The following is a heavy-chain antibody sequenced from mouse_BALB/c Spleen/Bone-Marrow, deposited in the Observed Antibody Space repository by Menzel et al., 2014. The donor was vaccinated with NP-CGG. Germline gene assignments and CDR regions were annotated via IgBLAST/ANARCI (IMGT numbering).Heavy chain of an antibody. J-gene: IGHJ3*01. CDR3: ALNWDSAY. D-gene: IGHD4-1*02. CDR2: INNGGTYT. V-gene: IGHV5-6*01. Sequence: EVMLVESGGDLVKPGGSLKLSCAASGFTFSSYGMSWVRQTPDKSLEWVATINNGGTYTYYPDSVKGRFTISRDNAKNTLYLQMSSLKSEDTAMYYCALNWDSAYWGQGTLVTVSA. CDR1: GFTFSSYG.